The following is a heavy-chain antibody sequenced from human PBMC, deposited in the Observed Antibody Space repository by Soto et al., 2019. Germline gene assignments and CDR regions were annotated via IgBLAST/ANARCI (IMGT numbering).Heavy chain of an antibody. J-gene: IGHJ4*02. CDR3: ARQTSLSRLDD. CDR2: INHSGST. Sequence: SETLSLTCAVYGGSFSGYYWSWIRQPPGKGLEWIGEINHSGSTNYNPSLKSRVTISVDMSKNQFSLTMTSVTAADTAVYYCARQTSLSRLDDWGEGTLVTVSS. V-gene: IGHV4-34*01. D-gene: IGHD2-21*02. CDR1: GGSFSGYY.